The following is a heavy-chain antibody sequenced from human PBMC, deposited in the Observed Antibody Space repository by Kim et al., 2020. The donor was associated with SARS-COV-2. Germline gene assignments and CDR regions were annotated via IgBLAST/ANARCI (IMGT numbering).Heavy chain of an antibody. Sequence: GGSLRLSCAASGFSVSSKYMSWVRQAPGKGLEWVSVIYTSGTTYYADSVRGRFTISRDTSKNTLYLQMNSLRAEDTAVYYCTRDGGLYSGSYYDFAYWGQGTLVTVSS. J-gene: IGHJ4*02. CDR2: IYTSGTT. CDR3: TRDGGLYSGSYYDFAY. CDR1: GFSVSSKY. V-gene: IGHV3-66*01. D-gene: IGHD1-26*01.